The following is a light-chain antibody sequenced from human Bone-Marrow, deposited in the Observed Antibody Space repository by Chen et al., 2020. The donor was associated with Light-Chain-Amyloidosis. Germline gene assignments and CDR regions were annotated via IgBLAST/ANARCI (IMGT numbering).Light chain of an antibody. J-gene: IGLJ3*02. CDR2: DDS. V-gene: IGLV3-21*02. Sequence: SYVLIQPSSVPVAPGQTATIACGGKNSGSTSVHWYQQTPGQAPILVVYDDSDRPSGIPERLSGSNSGNTATLTISRVEAGNEADYYCQVWDRSSDRPVFGGGTKLTVL. CDR1: NSGSTS. CDR3: QVWDRSSDRPV.